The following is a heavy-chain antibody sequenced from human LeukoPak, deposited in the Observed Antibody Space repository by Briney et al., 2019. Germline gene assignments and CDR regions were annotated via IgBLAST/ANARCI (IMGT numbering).Heavy chain of an antibody. CDR3: ARSGSQPYYYYYYMDV. D-gene: IGHD1-26*01. CDR1: GFTFSNYW. Sequence: GGSLRLSCAASGFTFSNYWMTWVRQTPGKGLEWVANINQDGSEKYYVDSVKGRFTISRDNAKNSLSLQMNSLRAEDTAVYYCARSGSQPYYYYYYMDVWGKGTTVTVSS. V-gene: IGHV3-7*01. J-gene: IGHJ6*03. CDR2: INQDGSEK.